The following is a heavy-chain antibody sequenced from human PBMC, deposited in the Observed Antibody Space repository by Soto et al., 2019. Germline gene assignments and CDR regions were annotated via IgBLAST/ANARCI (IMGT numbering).Heavy chain of an antibody. D-gene: IGHD3-10*01. CDR3: ARDFYGSGSYTDV. CDR1: GYAFTGYY. J-gene: IGHJ6*02. V-gene: IGHV1-2*02. Sequence: GXSVKVSCKASGYAFTGYYIHWVRLAPGQGLEWMGWINPDSGGTNYAQKFQGRGTMTRDTSVTTAYLELSSLRSDDTAVYYCARDFYGSGSYTDVWGQGTTVTVSS. CDR2: INPDSGGT.